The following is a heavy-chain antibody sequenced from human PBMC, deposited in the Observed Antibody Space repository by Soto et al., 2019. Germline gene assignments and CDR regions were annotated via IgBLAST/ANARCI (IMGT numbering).Heavy chain of an antibody. D-gene: IGHD1-26*01. CDR1: GFTFSSYA. CDR3: AKRGTLTGAPGAVDV. J-gene: IGHJ6*02. Sequence: GSLRLSCAASGFTFSSYAMSWVRQAPGKGLEWVSAISGSGGSTYYADSVKGRFTISRDNSKNTLYLQMNSLRAEDTAVYYCAKRGTLTGAPGAVDVWGQGTTVTAP. CDR2: ISGSGGST. V-gene: IGHV3-23*01.